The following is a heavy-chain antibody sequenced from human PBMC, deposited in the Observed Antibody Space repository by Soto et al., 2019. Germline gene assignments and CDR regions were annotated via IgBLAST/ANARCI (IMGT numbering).Heavy chain of an antibody. Sequence: QVHLVQSGAEVKMPGASVKVSCKGSGYDFTTYSITWMREAPGQGLEWMAWISAHNGNTDYAQKLQGRVTVTRDTSTSTAYMELRSLRSDDTAVYYCARGRYGDYWGQGALVTVSS. V-gene: IGHV1-18*01. CDR3: ARGRYGDY. CDR2: ISAHNGNT. CDR1: GYDFTTYS. J-gene: IGHJ4*02. D-gene: IGHD1-1*01.